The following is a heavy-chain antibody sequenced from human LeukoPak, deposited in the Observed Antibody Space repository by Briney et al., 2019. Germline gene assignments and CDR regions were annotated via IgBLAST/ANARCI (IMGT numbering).Heavy chain of an antibody. CDR1: GGSISSSSYY. V-gene: IGHV4-39*01. CDR3: ARHQGGDGYNYYYYMDV. Sequence: SETLSLTCTVSGGSISSSSYYWGWIRQPPGTGLEWIGSIYYSGSTYYKPSLRSRVTISVDTSKSQFSLKLSSVTAADTAVYYCARHQGGDGYNYYYYMDVWGKGTTVTVSS. CDR2: IYYSGST. D-gene: IGHD5-24*01. J-gene: IGHJ6*03.